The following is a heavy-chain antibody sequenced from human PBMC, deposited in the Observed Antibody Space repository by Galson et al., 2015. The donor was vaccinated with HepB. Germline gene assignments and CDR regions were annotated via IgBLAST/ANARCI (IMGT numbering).Heavy chain of an antibody. CDR1: GYTFTSYA. CDR3: ARGQVVVVPAAIDYYYYMDV. J-gene: IGHJ6*03. CDR2: INTNTGNP. D-gene: IGHD2-2*01. Sequence: SVKVSCKASGYTFTSYAMNWVRQAPGQGLEWMGWINTNTGNPTYAQGFTGRFVFSLDTSVSTAYLQISSLKAEDTAVYYCARGQVVVVPAAIDYYYYMDVWGKGTTVTVSS. V-gene: IGHV7-4-1*02.